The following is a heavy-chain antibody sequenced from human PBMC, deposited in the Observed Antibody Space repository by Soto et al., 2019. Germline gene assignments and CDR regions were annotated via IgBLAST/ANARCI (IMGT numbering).Heavy chain of an antibody. CDR3: AREGHIVATMVYYYYYGMDV. CDR2: INPNSGGT. J-gene: IGHJ6*02. D-gene: IGHD5-12*01. V-gene: IGHV1-2*02. Sequence: ASVKVSCKTSGYTFTGYYMHWVRQARGQGLEWMGWINPNSGGTNYEQKFQGRVTMTRDTSISTAYMELSRLRSDDTAVYYCAREGHIVATMVYYYYYGMDVWGQGTTVTVSS. CDR1: GYTFTGYY.